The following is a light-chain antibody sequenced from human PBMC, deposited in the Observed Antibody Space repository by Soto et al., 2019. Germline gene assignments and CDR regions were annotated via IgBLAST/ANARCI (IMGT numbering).Light chain of an antibody. Sequence: QSVLTQPASVSGSPGQSITISCTGTSSDVGSYNLVSWYQQQPGKAPKLMIYEGSKRPSGVSNRFSGSKSGNTASLTSSGLQAEDEADYYCCSYAGSSTLFGGGTKLTVL. CDR3: CSYAGSSTL. V-gene: IGLV2-23*01. CDR1: SSDVGSYNL. CDR2: EGS. J-gene: IGLJ2*01.